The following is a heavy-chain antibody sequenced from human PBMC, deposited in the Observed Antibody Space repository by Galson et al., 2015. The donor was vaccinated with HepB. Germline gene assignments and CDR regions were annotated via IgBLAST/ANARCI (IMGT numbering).Heavy chain of an antibody. J-gene: IGHJ4*02. D-gene: IGHD3-10*01. CDR3: ARAEITVVRGVNAFDY. CDR1: GDSVSSNSAA. CDR2: TYYRSKWYN. Sequence: CAISGDSVSSNSAAWNWIRQSPSRGLEWLGRTYYRSKWYNDYAVSVKSRITINPDTSKNQFSLQLNSVTPEDTAVYYCARAEITVVRGVNAFDYWGQGTLVTVSS. V-gene: IGHV6-1*01.